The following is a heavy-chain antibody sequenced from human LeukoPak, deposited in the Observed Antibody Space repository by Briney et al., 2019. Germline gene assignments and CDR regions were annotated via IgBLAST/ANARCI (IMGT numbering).Heavy chain of an antibody. CDR1: GFTFSSYA. D-gene: IGHD3-3*01. J-gene: IGHJ4*02. Sequence: GGSLRLSCAASGFTFSSYAMSWVRQAPGKGLEWASAISGSGGSTYYADSVKGRFTISRDNSKNTLYLQMNSLRAEDTAVYYCAKDYSDFWSGPPARPYSAFLLDYWGQGTLVTVSS. CDR2: ISGSGGST. V-gene: IGHV3-23*01. CDR3: AKDYSDFWSGPPARPYSAFLLDY.